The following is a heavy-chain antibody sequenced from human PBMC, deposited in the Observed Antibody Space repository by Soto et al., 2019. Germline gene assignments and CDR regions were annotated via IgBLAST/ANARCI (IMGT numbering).Heavy chain of an antibody. CDR2: IYKSATT. J-gene: IGHJ5*01. Sequence: SETLSLTCSVSGDSISNLDYFWAWIRQPPGQALEYIGYIYKSATTYYNPSFESRVAISVDTSKSQFSLNVTSVTAADTAVYFCARGRYCLTGRCFPNWFDSWGQGALVTVS. CDR3: ARGRYCLTGRCFPNWFDS. V-gene: IGHV4-30-4*01. D-gene: IGHD7-27*01. CDR1: GDSISNLDYF.